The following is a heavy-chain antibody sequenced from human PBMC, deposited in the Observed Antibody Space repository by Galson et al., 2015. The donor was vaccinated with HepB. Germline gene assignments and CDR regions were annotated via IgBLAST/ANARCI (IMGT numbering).Heavy chain of an antibody. CDR1: GGSFSDYY. CDR3: ERGPASVVYDYVWGSSRQPLYYLDS. D-gene: IGHD3-16*02. CDR2: INHSGST. J-gene: IGHJ4*02. Sequence: ETLSLTCAVYGGSFSDYYWSWIRQPPGKGLEWIGEINHSGSTNDNPSLKSRITISVDTSKNQFSLKLTSVTAADAAVYYCERGPASVVYDYVWGSSRQPLYYLDSWGQGTLLTVSS. V-gene: IGHV4-34*01.